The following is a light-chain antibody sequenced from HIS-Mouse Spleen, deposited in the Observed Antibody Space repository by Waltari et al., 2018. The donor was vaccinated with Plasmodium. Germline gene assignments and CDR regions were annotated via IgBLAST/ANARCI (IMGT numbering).Light chain of an antibody. J-gene: IGLJ3*02. V-gene: IGLV3-10*01. CDR3: YSTDSSGNHRV. CDR2: EDS. Sequence: SYELTQPPSVSVSPGQTARITCSGAAFPKKSAYWYQQKSGQAPVLGIYEDSKRPSGIPERFSGSSSGTMATLTISGAQVEDEADYYCYSTDSSGNHRVFGGGTKLTVL. CDR1: AFPKKS.